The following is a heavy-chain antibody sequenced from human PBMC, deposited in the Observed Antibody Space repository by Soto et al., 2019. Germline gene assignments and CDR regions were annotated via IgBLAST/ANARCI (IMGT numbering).Heavy chain of an antibody. Sequence: QVQLVESGGGVVQPGRSLRLSCAASGFTFSSYGMHWVRQAPGKGLEWVAVISYDGSNKYYADSVKGRFTISRDNSKNTLYLQMNSLRAEDTAVYYCAKDRFPGYFYGPGYWGQGTPVTVSS. CDR3: AKDRFPGYFYGPGY. D-gene: IGHD3-3*01. V-gene: IGHV3-30*18. J-gene: IGHJ4*02. CDR1: GFTFSSYG. CDR2: ISYDGSNK.